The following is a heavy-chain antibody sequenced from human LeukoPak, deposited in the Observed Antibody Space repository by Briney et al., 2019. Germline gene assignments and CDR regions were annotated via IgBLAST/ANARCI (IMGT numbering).Heavy chain of an antibody. D-gene: IGHD5-24*01. CDR2: IYTGGST. Sequence: GGSLRLSCAASGFTVSSNYMSWVRQAPGNGLEWVSVIYTGGSTYYADSVKGRFTISRDNSKNTLYLQMNSLRAEDTDVYYCARALGDSYNDYWGQGTLVTVSS. CDR3: ARALGDSYNDY. J-gene: IGHJ4*02. CDR1: GFTVSSNY. V-gene: IGHV3-53*01.